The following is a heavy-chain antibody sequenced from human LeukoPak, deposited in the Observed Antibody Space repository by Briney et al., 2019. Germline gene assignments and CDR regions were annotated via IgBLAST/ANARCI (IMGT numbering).Heavy chain of an antibody. V-gene: IGHV4-59*01. CDR1: GDSITNYF. CDR3: ARYYTGYSIDY. J-gene: IGHJ4*02. CDR2: IYNSGST. D-gene: IGHD5-12*01. Sequence: TSETLSLTCTVSGDSITNYFWSWIRQPPGKGLEWIGYIYNSGSTNYNPSLNPSLKSRVTISVDTSKNQFFLRLGSVTAADTAVYFCARYYTGYSIDYWGQGTLVTVSS.